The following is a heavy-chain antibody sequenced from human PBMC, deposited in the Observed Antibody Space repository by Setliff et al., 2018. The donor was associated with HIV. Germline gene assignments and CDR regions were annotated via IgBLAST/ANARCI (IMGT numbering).Heavy chain of an antibody. J-gene: IGHJ6*02. CDR3: ARDRQIAAAGRSNYYYGMDV. CDR1: GFTVSSNF. CDR2: INNSGTT. D-gene: IGHD6-13*01. Sequence: SCAASGFTVSSNFMTWVRQAPGKGLEWVSVINNSGTTKYADSVKGRFTISRDNSKNTVFLQMNSLRADDTAVYYCARDRQIAAAGRSNYYYGMDVWGQGTTVTVSS. V-gene: IGHV3-53*01.